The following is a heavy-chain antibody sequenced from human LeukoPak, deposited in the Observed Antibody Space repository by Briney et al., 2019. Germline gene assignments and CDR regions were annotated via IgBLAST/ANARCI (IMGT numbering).Heavy chain of an antibody. V-gene: IGHV4-59*08. J-gene: IGHJ4*02. CDR3: ARQPYSGSFPPDY. D-gene: IGHD1-26*01. Sequence: PSETLSLTCTVSGGSISSYYWSWIRQPPGKGLEWIGYIYYSGSTNYNPSLKSRVTISGDTSKNQFSLKLSSVTAADTAVYYCARQPYSGSFPPDYWGQGTLVTVTS. CDR1: GGSISSYY. CDR2: IYYSGST.